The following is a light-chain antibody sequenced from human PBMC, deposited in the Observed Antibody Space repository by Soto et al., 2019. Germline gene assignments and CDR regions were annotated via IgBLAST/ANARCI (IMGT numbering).Light chain of an antibody. CDR1: QSTRDS. V-gene: IGKV1-5*03. CDR3: QHYNGYWT. Sequence: DIQMTQSPSTLSASVGDRVTITCRASQSTRDSLAWYQQKPGKAPKLLIYEASSFKSGVTPRFSGSRSGTEYTLTISILQPEIFATYDFQHYNGYWTFGLRTKVEIK. J-gene: IGKJ1*01. CDR2: EAS.